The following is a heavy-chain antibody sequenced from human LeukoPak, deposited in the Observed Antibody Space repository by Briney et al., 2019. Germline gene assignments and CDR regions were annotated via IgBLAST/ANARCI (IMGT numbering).Heavy chain of an antibody. CDR3: AGDVLLWFGEPQGTYDY. Sequence: PSETLSLTCAVYGGSFSGYYWSWIRRPPGKGLEWIGEINHSGSTNYNPSLKSRVTISVDTSKNQFSLKLCSVTAADTAVYYCAGDVLLWFGEPQGTYDYWGQGTLVTVSS. V-gene: IGHV4-34*01. J-gene: IGHJ4*02. D-gene: IGHD3-10*01. CDR2: INHSGST. CDR1: GGSFSGYY.